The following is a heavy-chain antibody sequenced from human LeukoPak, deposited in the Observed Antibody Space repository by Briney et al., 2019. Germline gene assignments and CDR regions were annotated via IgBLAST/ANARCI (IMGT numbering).Heavy chain of an antibody. CDR2: ISGSCGST. CDR3: AKALPVTYYYDSSGYSVVNYFDY. D-gene: IGHD3-22*01. J-gene: IGHJ4*02. CDR1: GFTFSSYA. V-gene: IGHV3-23*01. Sequence: GGSLRLSCAASGFTFSSYAMSWVRQAPGKGLEWVSAISGSCGSTYYADSVKGRFTIYRDNSKNTLYLQMNSLRAEETAVYYCAKALPVTYYYDSSGYSVVNYFDYWGQGTLVTVSS.